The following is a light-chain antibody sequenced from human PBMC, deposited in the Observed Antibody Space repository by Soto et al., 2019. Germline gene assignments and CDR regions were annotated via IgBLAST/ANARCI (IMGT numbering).Light chain of an antibody. CDR2: GAS. V-gene: IGKV3-15*01. CDR3: QQYNNWPFT. Sequence: EIVLTQSPGTLSLSPGERATLSCRASQSVSSDLAWYQQKPGQAPGLLIYGASTRATGIPARFSGSGSGTEFTLTISSLQSEDSAVYYCQQYNNWPFTFGPGTKVDIK. J-gene: IGKJ3*01. CDR1: QSVSSD.